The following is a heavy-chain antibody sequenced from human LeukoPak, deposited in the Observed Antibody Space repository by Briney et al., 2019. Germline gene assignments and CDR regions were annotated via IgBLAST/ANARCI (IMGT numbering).Heavy chain of an antibody. Sequence: GGSLRLSCAASGFTFSSYAMSWVRQAPGKGLEWVSAISGSGGSTYYADSVKGRFTISRDNSKNTLYLQMNSLRAEDTAVYYCAKDISIEWVSAAGIYYFDYWGQGTLVTVSS. D-gene: IGHD6-13*01. J-gene: IGHJ4*02. CDR2: ISGSGGST. V-gene: IGHV3-23*01. CDR1: GFTFSSYA. CDR3: AKDISIEWVSAAGIYYFDY.